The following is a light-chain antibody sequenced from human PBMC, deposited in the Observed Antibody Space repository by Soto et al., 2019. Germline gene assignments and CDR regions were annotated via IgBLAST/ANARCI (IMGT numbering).Light chain of an antibody. CDR3: QQYQTYAT. CDR2: DAS. CDR1: QTIRSL. Sequence: DIQMTQSPSTLSGSVGDRVTMACRASQTIRSLLAWYQQKPGKAPKALIYDASRLGSGVPSRFSGSGSGTEFTLTISSLQPDDFATYYCQQYQTYATFGQGTRLEIK. V-gene: IGKV1-5*01. J-gene: IGKJ5*01.